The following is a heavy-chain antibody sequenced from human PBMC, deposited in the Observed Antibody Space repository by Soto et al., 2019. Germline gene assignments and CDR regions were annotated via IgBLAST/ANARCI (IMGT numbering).Heavy chain of an antibody. CDR3: VKDTSGTVVTPDDC. D-gene: IGHD2-21*02. J-gene: IGHJ4*02. Sequence: EVQLVESGGGLVQPGRSLRLSCAASGFTFDDYAMHWVRQAPGQGLEWVSGISWNSRNRGYADSVKGRFTISRDNAKNSLYLQMNSLRVEATALYYCVKDTSGTVVTPDDCWGQGILVTVSS. V-gene: IGHV3-9*01. CDR1: GFTFDDYA. CDR2: ISWNSRNR.